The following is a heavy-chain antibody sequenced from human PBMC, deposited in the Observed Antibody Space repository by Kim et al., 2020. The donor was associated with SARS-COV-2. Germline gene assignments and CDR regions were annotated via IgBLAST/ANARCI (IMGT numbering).Heavy chain of an antibody. CDR1: GFTFDDYA. CDR2: ISWNSGTI. J-gene: IGHJ6*01. D-gene: IGHD3-10*01. CDR3: AKSKITMLQGVFYGMDV. V-gene: IGHV3-9*01. Sequence: GGSLRLSCAASGFTFDDYAMHWVRQAPGKGLEWVSGISWNSGTIGYADSVKGRFTISRDNAKNSLYLQMNSLRTEDTALYYCAKSKITMLQGVFYGMDV.